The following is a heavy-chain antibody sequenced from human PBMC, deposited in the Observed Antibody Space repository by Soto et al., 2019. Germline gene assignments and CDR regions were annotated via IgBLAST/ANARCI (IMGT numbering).Heavy chain of an antibody. D-gene: IGHD1-7*01. J-gene: IGHJ4*02. CDR3: TTEGFPTRTKAFDH. CDR1: GFTFSNAW. V-gene: IGHV3-15*01. Sequence: GGSLRLSCAASGFTFSNAWISWVRQAPGKGLEWVGRIKSKTDGGTTDYAAPVKARFTISRDDSKNTLYLQMISLRTEDTAVYYCTTEGFPTRTKAFDHWGQGTQVTVSS. CDR2: IKSKTDGGTT.